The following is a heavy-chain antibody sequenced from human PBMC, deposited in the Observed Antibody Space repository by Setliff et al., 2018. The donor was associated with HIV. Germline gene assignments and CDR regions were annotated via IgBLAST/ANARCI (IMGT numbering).Heavy chain of an antibody. CDR1: GFNFKNFP. J-gene: IGHJ4*02. CDR3: ARDDSFFGSVRSPDY. V-gene: IGHV3-30-3*01. D-gene: IGHD3-10*01. CDR2: ISYDGNTK. Sequence: PGGSLRLSCAASGFNFKNFPIHWIRQAPGKGLEWMSVISYDGNTKYYADSIKGRFTISRDNSRNMVYLQMNNLRREDTAMYYCARDDSFFGSVRSPDYWGQGTLVTVSS.